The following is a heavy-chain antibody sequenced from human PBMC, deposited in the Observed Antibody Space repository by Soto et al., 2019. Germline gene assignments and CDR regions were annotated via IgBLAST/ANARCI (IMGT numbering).Heavy chain of an antibody. D-gene: IGHD6-13*01. V-gene: IGHV3-74*01. CDR2: VNADGSII. CDR1: GFTFSAYW. Sequence: EVQLVESGGGLFQHGGSLRLSCAASGFTFSAYWMNWVRQGPGKGLVWVSRVNADGSIIAYADSVKGRFTVSRDNAKNTLYLQMNSRRAEDTAVYYYATETGSAAGYWGQGTLVTVSS. J-gene: IGHJ4*02. CDR3: ATETGSAAGY.